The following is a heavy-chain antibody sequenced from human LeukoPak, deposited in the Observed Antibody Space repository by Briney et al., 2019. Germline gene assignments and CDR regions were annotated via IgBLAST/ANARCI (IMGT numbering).Heavy chain of an antibody. D-gene: IGHD1-26*01. CDR3: ARGIGGSYYVGYYFDY. CDR2: INPSGGST. CDR1: GYTFTSYY. V-gene: IGHV1-46*01. Sequence: ASVKVSCKAPGYTFTSYYMRWVRQAPGQGLEWMGIINPSGGSTSYAQKFQGRVTMTRDTSTSTVYMELSSLRSEDTAVYYCARGIGGSYYVGYYFDYWGQGTLVTVSS. J-gene: IGHJ4*02.